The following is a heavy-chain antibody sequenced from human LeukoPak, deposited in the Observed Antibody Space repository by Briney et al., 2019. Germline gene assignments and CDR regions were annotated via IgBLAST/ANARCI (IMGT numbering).Heavy chain of an antibody. D-gene: IGHD3-22*01. CDR1: GFTFSSYW. CDR3: ARDPPRYYYDSSPY. J-gene: IGHJ4*02. V-gene: IGHV3-7*01. CDR2: IKQDGSEK. Sequence: GGSLRLSCAASGFTFSSYWMSRVRQAPGKGLEWVANIKQDGSEKYYVDSVKGRFTISRDNAKNSLYLQMNSLRAEDTAVYYCARDPPRYYYDSSPYWGQGTLVTVSS.